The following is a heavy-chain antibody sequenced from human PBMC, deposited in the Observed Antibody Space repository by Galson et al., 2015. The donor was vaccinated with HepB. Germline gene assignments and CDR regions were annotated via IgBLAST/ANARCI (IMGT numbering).Heavy chain of an antibody. V-gene: IGHV2-5*02. CDR2: IFWDDDK. D-gene: IGHD6-6*01. Sequence: PALVKPTQTLSLTCSFSGFSLNTPGMGVGWIRQPPGKALEWLALIFWDDDKRSNSSLKTRLTITKDTSRNQVVLTLTNMDPLDTATYYCAHYTSSSQSYYLDSWGHRTLVTVSS. J-gene: IGHJ4*01. CDR3: AHYTSSSQSYYLDS. CDR1: GFSLNTPGMG.